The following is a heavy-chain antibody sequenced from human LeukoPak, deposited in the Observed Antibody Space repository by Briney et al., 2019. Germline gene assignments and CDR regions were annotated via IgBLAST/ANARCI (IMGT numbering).Heavy chain of an antibody. J-gene: IGHJ4*02. V-gene: IGHV3-33*06. CDR1: GFTFSSYG. Sequence: GGSLRLSCAASGFTFSSYGMHWVRQAPGKGLEWVAVIWYDGSNKYYADSVKGRFTISRDNSKNTLYLQMNSLRAEDTAVYYCAKAPGIAAAVFDYWGQGTLVTVSS. CDR3: AKAPGIAAAVFDY. D-gene: IGHD6-13*01. CDR2: IWYDGSNK.